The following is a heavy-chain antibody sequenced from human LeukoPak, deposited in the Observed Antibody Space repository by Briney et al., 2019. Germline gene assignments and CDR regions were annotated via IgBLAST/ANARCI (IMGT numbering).Heavy chain of an antibody. Sequence: ASVKVSCKASGYTFTSYGISWVRQAPGQGLEWMGWISAYNGNTNYAQKLQGRVTMTTDTSTSTAYMELRSLRSDGTAVYYCARDTVLLWFVERNGAIDFWGQGTLVTVSS. J-gene: IGHJ4*02. D-gene: IGHD3-10*01. V-gene: IGHV1-18*01. CDR2: ISAYNGNT. CDR3: ARDTVLLWFVERNGAIDF. CDR1: GYTFTSYG.